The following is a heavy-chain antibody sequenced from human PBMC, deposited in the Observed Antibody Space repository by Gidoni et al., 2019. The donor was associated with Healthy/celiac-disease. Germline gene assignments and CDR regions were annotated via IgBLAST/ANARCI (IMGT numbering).Heavy chain of an antibody. CDR3: ARIIVVVVAAPHCDY. V-gene: IGHV2-26*01. Sequence: VTFQQSGPVLLKPTEPLTLTCTVPVFSLSHARMGVSWIRQPPGKALEWLAHIFSNDEKSYSTPLKSRLTISKDTSKSQVVLTMTNMDPVDTATYYCARIIVVVVAAPHCDYWGQGTLVTVSS. J-gene: IGHJ4*02. D-gene: IGHD2-15*01. CDR2: IFSNDEK. CDR1: VFSLSHARMG.